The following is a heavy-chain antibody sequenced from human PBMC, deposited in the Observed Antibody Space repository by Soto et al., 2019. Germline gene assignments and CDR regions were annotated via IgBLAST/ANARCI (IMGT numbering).Heavy chain of an antibody. D-gene: IGHD3-22*01. CDR1: GRSFSGYY. CDR3: ARVVAYYYDSSGYQPKRYYFDY. J-gene: IGHJ4*02. Sequence: LSLTCAVYGRSFSGYYWSWIRQPPGKGLEWIGEINHSGSTNYNPSLKSRVTISVDTSKNQFSLKLSSVTAADTAVYYCARVVAYYYDSSGYQPKRYYFDYWGQGTLVTSPQ. CDR2: INHSGST. V-gene: IGHV4-34*01.